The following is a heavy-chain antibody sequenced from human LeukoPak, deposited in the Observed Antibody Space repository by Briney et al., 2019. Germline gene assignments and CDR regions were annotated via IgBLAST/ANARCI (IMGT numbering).Heavy chain of an antibody. CDR1: GFTFSSYE. Sequence: GGSLRLSCAASGFTFSSYELNWVRQAPGKGLEWVSYISSSGSTIYYAESVKGRFTISRDNSKNTLYLQMNSLRAEDTAVYYCAKDSGSYHPSGGYYFDYWGQGTLVTVSS. V-gene: IGHV3-48*03. CDR2: ISSSGSTI. D-gene: IGHD1-26*01. J-gene: IGHJ4*02. CDR3: AKDSGSYHPSGGYYFDY.